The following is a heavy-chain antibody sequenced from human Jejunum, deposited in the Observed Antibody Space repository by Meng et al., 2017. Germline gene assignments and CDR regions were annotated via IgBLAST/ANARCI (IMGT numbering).Heavy chain of an antibody. D-gene: IGHD3-22*01. J-gene: IGHJ3*02. Sequence: GESLMISCAASGFKVSSNYMSWVRQGPGKGLEWLSLMYSGGTTHYADSVKGRFTISRDNDKNTVYLQMDSLSADDTAVYYCARDYDSSADIPSYDIWGQGTVVTVSS. CDR2: MYSGGTT. V-gene: IGHV3-66*02. CDR3: ARDYDSSADIPSYDI. CDR1: GFKVSSNY.